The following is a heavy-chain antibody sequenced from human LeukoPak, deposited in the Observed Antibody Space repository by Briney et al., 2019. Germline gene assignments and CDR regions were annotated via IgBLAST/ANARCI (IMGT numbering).Heavy chain of an antibody. Sequence: ASVKVSCKASGYTFTSYFMHWVRQAPGQGLEWMGVINPSDGSTSYAQKFQGRVAMTRDTSTTTVYMEVNSLTSEDTAVYFCARDGPTAAPFDYWGQGTLVTVSS. CDR2: INPSDGST. CDR1: GYTFTSYF. CDR3: ARDGPTAAPFDY. J-gene: IGHJ4*02. D-gene: IGHD2-2*01. V-gene: IGHV1-46*01.